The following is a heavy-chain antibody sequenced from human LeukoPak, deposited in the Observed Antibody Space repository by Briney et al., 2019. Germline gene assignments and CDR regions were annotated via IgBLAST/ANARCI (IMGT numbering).Heavy chain of an antibody. Sequence: GGSLRLSCAASGFTSSSYGMHWVRQAPGKGLEWVAVISYDGSNKYYADSVKGRFTISRDNSKNTLYLQMNSLRAEDTAVYYCAKSGYCSGGSCYAFDYWGQGTLVTVSS. V-gene: IGHV3-30*18. CDR1: GFTSSSYG. D-gene: IGHD2-15*01. J-gene: IGHJ4*02. CDR2: ISYDGSNK. CDR3: AKSGYCSGGSCYAFDY.